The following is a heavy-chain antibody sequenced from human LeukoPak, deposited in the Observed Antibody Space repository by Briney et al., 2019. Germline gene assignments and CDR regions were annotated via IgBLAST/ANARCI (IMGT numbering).Heavy chain of an antibody. V-gene: IGHV1-18*01. D-gene: IGHD6-6*01. CDR3: ARGDSSFDY. CDR2: ISPNNGNT. CDR1: DYTFTSYG. J-gene: IGHJ4*02. Sequence: ASVKVSCEASDYTFTSYGLSWVRQAPGQGLEWMGWISPNNGNTAHAQNLQGRVTMTTDTSTNTAYMDLRSLRSDDTAVYYCARGDSSFDYWGQGTLVTVSS.